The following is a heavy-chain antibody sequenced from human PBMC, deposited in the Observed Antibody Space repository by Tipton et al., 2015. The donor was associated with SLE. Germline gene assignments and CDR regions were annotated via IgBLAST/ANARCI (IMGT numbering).Heavy chain of an antibody. D-gene: IGHD7-27*01. J-gene: IGHJ4*02. CDR2: INHGGST. V-gene: IGHV4-34*01. CDR1: GGSFSGYY. CDR3: ARETYTGVTSYSFDY. Sequence: TLSLTCAVYGGSFSGYYCSWFHQPPGKGLEWIGEINHGGSTNYNPSLKSRVTISVDTSKNQFSLKLSSVTAAETAVYYCARETYTGVTSYSFDYWGQGTLVTVSS.